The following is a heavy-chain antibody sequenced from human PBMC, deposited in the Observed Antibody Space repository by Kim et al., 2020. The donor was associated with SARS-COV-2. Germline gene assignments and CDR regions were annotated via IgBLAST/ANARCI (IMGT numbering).Heavy chain of an antibody. V-gene: IGHV3-30*02. Sequence: YADSVGGRFTISRDNSKNTLSLQVNSLRAEDTAVYFCSKDRRTYYYGIDVWGQGTTVTVSS. J-gene: IGHJ6*02. CDR3: SKDRRTYYYGIDV.